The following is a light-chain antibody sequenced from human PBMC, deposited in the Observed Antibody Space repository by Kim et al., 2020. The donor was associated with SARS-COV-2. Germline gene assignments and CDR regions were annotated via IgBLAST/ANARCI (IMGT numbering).Light chain of an antibody. V-gene: IGKV1-33*01. Sequence: DIQMTQSPSSLSASVGDRVTITCQASQGISKNLNWYQEKPGKAPKLLIYDASNLETGVPSRFSGSGSGTDFTFTISSLQPEDSATYYCQQYDNLPYTFGQGTKLEI. CDR2: DAS. CDR1: QGISKN. J-gene: IGKJ2*01. CDR3: QQYDNLPYT.